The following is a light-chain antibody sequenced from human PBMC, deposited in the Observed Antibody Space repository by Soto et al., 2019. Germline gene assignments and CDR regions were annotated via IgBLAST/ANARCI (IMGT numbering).Light chain of an antibody. CDR3: QQYGSSLPDT. J-gene: IGKJ2*01. Sequence: EIVMTQSPATLSVSPGERATLSCRASQSVSSNLAWYQQKPGQAPRLLIYGASTRATGIPARFSGSGSGTDFTLTISRLEPEDFAVYYCQQYGSSLPDTFGQGTKLEIK. CDR2: GAS. CDR1: QSVSSN. V-gene: IGKV3-15*01.